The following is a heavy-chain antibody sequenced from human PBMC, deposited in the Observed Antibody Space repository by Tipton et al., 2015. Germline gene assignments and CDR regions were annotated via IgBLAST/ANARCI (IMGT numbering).Heavy chain of an antibody. CDR3: ARHHGPAGPES. D-gene: IGHD2-2*01. J-gene: IGHJ1*01. CDR1: GGSIKVGGYY. Sequence: TLSLTCTVSGGSIKVGGYYWVWIRQPPGKGLECIGTIYYSGNPSYNPSLKRRVTISVDTPKNQFSLRVKSVTAADTAVYYCARHHGPAGPESWGQGTLLTVSS. V-gene: IGHV4-39*01. CDR2: IYYSGNP.